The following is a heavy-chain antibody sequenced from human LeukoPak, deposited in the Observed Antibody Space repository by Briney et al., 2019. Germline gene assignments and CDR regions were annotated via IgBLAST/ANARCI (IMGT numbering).Heavy chain of an antibody. CDR3: GRKHRVVLCESWGGLFASYYTYYYMDV. CDR1: GGTFTMYY. Sequence: GASVKVSCKASGGTFTMYYVHWVRQAPGQGLEWMGMINPSDGATTYAQRFQDRVTMTRDMSTTTLYMDIRSLRSEDTQVYFCGRKHRVVLCESWGGLFASYYTYYYMDVWGRGTTVTVSS. D-gene: IGHD2-2*01. CDR2: INPSDGAT. J-gene: IGHJ6*03. V-gene: IGHV1-46*01.